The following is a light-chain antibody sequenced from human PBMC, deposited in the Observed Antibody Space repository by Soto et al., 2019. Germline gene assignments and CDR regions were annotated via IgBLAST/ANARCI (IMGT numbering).Light chain of an antibody. CDR1: QSIRNW. J-gene: IGKJ2*01. Sequence: DIQMTQSPSTLSASVGDSVTITCRASQSIRNWLAWYQQKPGKAPNLLIYKASILDGGVPSRFSGSGSWTEFTLTISSLQSYDFAAYYYQHYDSYPYTFGRGTKLEIK. CDR3: QHYDSYPYT. CDR2: KAS. V-gene: IGKV1-5*03.